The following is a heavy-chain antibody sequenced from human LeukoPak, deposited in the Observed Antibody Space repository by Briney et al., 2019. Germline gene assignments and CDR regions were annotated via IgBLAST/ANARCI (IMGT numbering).Heavy chain of an antibody. CDR3: ATDYYVSGSYYRLFY. Sequence: GGSLRLPCAASGFTFSSYGMHWVRQAPGKGLEWVAYIRYDGSNKYYEDSMKGRFTISRDNAKNTLYLQMNNLRAEDTAIYYCATDYYVSGSYYRLFYWGQGTLVTVSS. J-gene: IGHJ4*02. D-gene: IGHD3-10*01. CDR1: GFTFSSYG. V-gene: IGHV3-30*02. CDR2: IRYDGSNK.